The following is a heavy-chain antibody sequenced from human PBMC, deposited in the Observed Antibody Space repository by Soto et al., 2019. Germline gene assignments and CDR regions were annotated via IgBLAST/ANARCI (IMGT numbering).Heavy chain of an antibody. J-gene: IGHJ4*02. CDR2: IYDSGSS. V-gene: IGHV4-30-4*01. CDR1: GASISSGDYF. CDR3: AREKGYISGPKNFDY. Sequence: SETLSLTCTVSGASISSGDYFWSWIRQSPGKGLEWIGYIYDSGSSYYNPSLKSRVSMSVDTSKNQFSLKLSSVTAADTAVYYCAREKGYISGPKNFDYWGQGTLVT. D-gene: IGHD5-12*01.